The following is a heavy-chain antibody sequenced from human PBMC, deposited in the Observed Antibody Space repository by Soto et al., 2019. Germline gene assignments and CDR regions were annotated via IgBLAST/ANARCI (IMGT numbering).Heavy chain of an antibody. CDR2: VSKSGTT. J-gene: IGHJ4*02. Sequence: SETLSLTCTVSGGSVSSGSYYWTWIRQPPGKGLEWIGYVSKSGTTNFNPSLKSRVTMSVDTSKNQFSLKLSSVTAADTAVYYCVRDNRYYGSDYWGQGALVTVSS. D-gene: IGHD3-10*01. CDR3: VRDNRYYGSDY. V-gene: IGHV4-61*01. CDR1: GGSVSSGSYY.